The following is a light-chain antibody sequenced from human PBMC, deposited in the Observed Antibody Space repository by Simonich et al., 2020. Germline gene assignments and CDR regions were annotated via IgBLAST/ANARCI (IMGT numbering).Light chain of an antibody. CDR3: SSYTSSSTWV. CDR1: SSDVGGYNY. V-gene: IGLV2-14*03. J-gene: IGLJ3*02. CDR2: DVS. Sequence: QSALTQPASVSGSPGQSITISCTGTSSDVGGYNYVSWYQQHPGKAPKLMIYDVSNRPSGVSTRVSGSKSGNTASLTISGLQAEDEADYYCSSYTSSSTWVFGGGTKLTVL.